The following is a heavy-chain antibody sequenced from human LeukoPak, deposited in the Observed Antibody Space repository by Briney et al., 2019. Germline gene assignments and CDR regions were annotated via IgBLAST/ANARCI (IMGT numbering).Heavy chain of an antibody. CDR2: IIPIFGTA. D-gene: IGHD6-13*01. CDR1: GGTFSSYA. V-gene: IGHV1-69*01. J-gene: IGHJ4*02. Sequence: SVKVSCKASGGTFSSYAISWVRQAPGQGLEWMGGIIPIFGTANYAQKFQGRVTITADESTSTAYMELSSLRSEDTAVYYCARDRAAGPGIFDYWGQGTLVTVSS. CDR3: ARDRAAGPGIFDY.